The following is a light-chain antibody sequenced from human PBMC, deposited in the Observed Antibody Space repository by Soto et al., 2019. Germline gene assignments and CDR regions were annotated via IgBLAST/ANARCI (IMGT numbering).Light chain of an antibody. CDR1: SNDVGGYNY. V-gene: IGLV2-14*03. CDR3: SSYTSSNTPLV. CDR2: EVN. Sequence: QSALTQPASVSGSPGQSITIPCTGTSNDVGGYNYVSWYQQHPGKAPKLMIYEVNNRPSGVSNRFSGSKSGNTASLTISGLQAEDEADYYCSSYTSSNTPLVFGTGTKLTVL. J-gene: IGLJ1*01.